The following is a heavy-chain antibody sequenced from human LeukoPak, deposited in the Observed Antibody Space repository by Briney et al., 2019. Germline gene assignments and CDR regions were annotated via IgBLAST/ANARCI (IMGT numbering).Heavy chain of an antibody. CDR3: ARGISSDSGSLDY. D-gene: IGHD3-10*01. Sequence: GGSLRLSCAASGFTFSSYGMHWVRQAPGKGLEWVAVVWYDGSKKYYEDSVKGRFTISRDNSKSTLSLQMNSLRAEDTAVYYCARGISSDSGSLDYWGQGTLVTVSS. CDR1: GFTFSSYG. J-gene: IGHJ4*02. CDR2: VWYDGSKK. V-gene: IGHV3-33*08.